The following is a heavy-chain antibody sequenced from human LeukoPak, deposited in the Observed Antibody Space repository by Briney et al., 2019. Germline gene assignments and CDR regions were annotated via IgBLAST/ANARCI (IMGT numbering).Heavy chain of an antibody. J-gene: IGHJ4*02. V-gene: IGHV3-21*01. Sequence: GGSLRLSCSASGFTFSSYSMNWVRQAPGKGLEWVSSIYTGSTYIYYAESVKGRFITSRDDAKNTLYLQMSSLRAEDTAVYYCARDWRSGGNCFGYWGQATLVTISS. D-gene: IGHD2-15*01. CDR3: ARDWRSGGNCFGY. CDR1: GFTFSSYS. CDR2: IYTGSTYI.